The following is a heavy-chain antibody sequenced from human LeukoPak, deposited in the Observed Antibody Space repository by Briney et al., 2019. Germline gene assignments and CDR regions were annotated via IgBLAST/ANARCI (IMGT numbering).Heavy chain of an antibody. CDR2: INHSGST. Sequence: SETLSLTCAVYGGSFSGYYWSWIRQPPGKGLEGMGEINHSGSTNYNPSLKSRVTISVDTSKNQFSLKLSSVTAADTAVYYCASRDGYCSGGSCHNWFDPWGQGTLVTVSS. CDR3: ASRDGYCSGGSCHNWFDP. D-gene: IGHD2-15*01. J-gene: IGHJ5*02. CDR1: GGSFSGYY. V-gene: IGHV4-34*01.